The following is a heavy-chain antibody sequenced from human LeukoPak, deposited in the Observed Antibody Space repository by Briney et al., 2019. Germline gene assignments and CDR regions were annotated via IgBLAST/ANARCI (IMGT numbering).Heavy chain of an antibody. J-gene: IGHJ6*03. CDR3: ARAKTYYYYMDV. Sequence: GGTLRLSCAASGFTFSDYYMSWIRQAPGKGLEWVSYISSSGSTIYYADSVKGRFTISRDNAKNSLYLQMNSLRAEDTAVYYCARAKTYYYYMDVWGKGTTVTVSS. CDR2: ISSSGSTI. V-gene: IGHV3-11*01. CDR1: GFTFSDYY.